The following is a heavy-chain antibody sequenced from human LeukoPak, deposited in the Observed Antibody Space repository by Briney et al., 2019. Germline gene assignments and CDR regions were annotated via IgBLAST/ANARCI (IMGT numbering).Heavy chain of an antibody. CDR3: ARLTGYSSESWFDP. J-gene: IGHJ5*02. V-gene: IGHV4-59*01. CDR1: GGSISSYY. D-gene: IGHD3-9*01. Sequence: SETLSLTCTVSGGSISSYYWSWIRQPPGKGLEWSGYIYYSGSTNYKSSLKSRVTISVETSKNQFSLKLSSVTAAATAVYYCARLTGYSSESWFDPWGQGTLVTVSS. CDR2: IYYSGST.